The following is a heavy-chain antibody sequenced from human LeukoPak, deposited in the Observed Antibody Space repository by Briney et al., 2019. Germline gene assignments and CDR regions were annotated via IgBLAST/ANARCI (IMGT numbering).Heavy chain of an antibody. D-gene: IGHD3-22*01. CDR1: GFTFSSYA. CDR2: ISGSGGST. J-gene: IGHJ4*02. CDR3: ARPPYYDSSGYLYYFDY. Sequence: GGSLRLSCAASGFTFSSYAMSWVRQAPGKGLEWVSAISGSGGSTYYADSVKGRFTISRDNSKNTLYLQVNSLRAEDTAVYYCARPPYYDSSGYLYYFDYWGQGTLVTVSS. V-gene: IGHV3-23*01.